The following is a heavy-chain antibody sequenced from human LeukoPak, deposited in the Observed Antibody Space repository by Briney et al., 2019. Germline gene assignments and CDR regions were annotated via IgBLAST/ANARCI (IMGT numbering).Heavy chain of an antibody. CDR1: GFTFSNYN. D-gene: IGHD4-17*01. V-gene: IGHV3-21*01. CDR2: ISRSSTYI. J-gene: IGHJ4*02. Sequence: GGSLKLSCAGSGFTFSNYNMNWVRQAPGKGLEWVSSISRSSTYIYYADSVKGRFTISRDNAKNSVHLQMNSLRAEDTAVYYCARAGDYGDYFDYWGQGTLVTVSS. CDR3: ARAGDYGDYFDY.